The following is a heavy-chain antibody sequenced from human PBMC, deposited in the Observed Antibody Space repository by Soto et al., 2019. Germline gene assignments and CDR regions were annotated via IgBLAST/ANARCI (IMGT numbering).Heavy chain of an antibody. Sequence: QVQLQESGPGLVKPSETLSLTCTVSGGSISSYYWSWIRQPPGKGLEWIGYIYYSGSTNYNPSLTSRVTISVDTSKNQFSLKLSSVTAADTAVYYCARHRVTGAAAGIDFDYWGQGTLVTVSS. CDR3: ARHRVTGAAAGIDFDY. CDR1: GGSISSYY. J-gene: IGHJ4*02. CDR2: IYYSGST. D-gene: IGHD6-13*01. V-gene: IGHV4-59*08.